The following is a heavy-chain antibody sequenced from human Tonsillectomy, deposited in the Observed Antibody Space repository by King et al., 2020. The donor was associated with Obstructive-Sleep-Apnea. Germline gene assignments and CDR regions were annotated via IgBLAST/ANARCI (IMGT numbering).Heavy chain of an antibody. D-gene: IGHD6-25*01. CDR2: ISYDGSNE. Sequence: VQLVESGGGVVQPGRSLRLSCAASGFTFSSYGMHWVRQAPGKGLEWVAVISYDGSNEYYADSVKGRFTISRDNSKNTLYLQMNSLRAEDTAVYYCAKPPAYAFDIWGQGTMVTVSS. V-gene: IGHV3-30*18. CDR3: AKPPAYAFDI. CDR1: GFTFSSYG. J-gene: IGHJ3*02.